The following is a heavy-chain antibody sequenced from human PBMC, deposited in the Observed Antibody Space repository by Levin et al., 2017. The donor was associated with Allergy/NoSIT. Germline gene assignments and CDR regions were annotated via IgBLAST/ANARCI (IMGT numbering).Heavy chain of an antibody. D-gene: IGHD3-10*01. CDR2: VSWDGGSA. CDR1: GFTFDDYA. J-gene: IGHJ4*02. CDR3: AKDRLSHAPSGIDY. V-gene: IGHV3-43D*03. Sequence: ASVKVSCAASGFTFDDYAMHWVRQAPGKGLEWVSLVSWDGGSAYYADSVQGRFTISRDNSKNSLYLQMHSLRAEDTALYYCAKDRLSHAPSGIDYWGQGTLVTVSS.